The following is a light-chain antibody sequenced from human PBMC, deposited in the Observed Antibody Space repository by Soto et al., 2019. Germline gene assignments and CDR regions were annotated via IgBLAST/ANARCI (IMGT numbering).Light chain of an antibody. CDR3: QRRIHWPT. CDR2: DAS. Sequence: EILLTQSPATLSLSPGERATLSCRASQTVSSFLAWYQQRPGQAPRLLIYDASNRAIGIPARFSASGSGTVFTLTISSLEPEDFAVYYCQRRIHWPTFGQGTKLEIK. CDR1: QTVSSF. J-gene: IGKJ1*01. V-gene: IGKV3-11*01.